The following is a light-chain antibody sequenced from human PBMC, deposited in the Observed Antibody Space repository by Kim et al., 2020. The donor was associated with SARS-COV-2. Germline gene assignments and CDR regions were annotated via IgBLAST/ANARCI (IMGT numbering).Light chain of an antibody. J-gene: IGLJ1*01. Sequence: QSVLTQPPSASGTPGQRVTISCSGSSSNIGSTYVYWYQQLPGTAPKLLIYNDDQRPSRVPDRFSGSKSGTSASLAISGLRSEDEVDYYCAAWDDSLSGFVFGTGTKVTVL. CDR3: AAWDDSLSGFV. V-gene: IGLV1-47*02. CDR2: NDD. CDR1: SSNIGSTY.